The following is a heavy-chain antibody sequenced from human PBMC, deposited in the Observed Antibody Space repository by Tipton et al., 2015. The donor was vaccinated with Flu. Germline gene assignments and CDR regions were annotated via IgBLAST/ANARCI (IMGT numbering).Heavy chain of an antibody. D-gene: IGHD1-1*01. CDR2: INDSGSA. Sequence: AGLVKPSETLSLTCAVYGGTFSGYYWTWIRQPPGKRLEWIGEINDSGSANYNPSLKSQVTMSVDTSKNQFSLKVKSVTAADTAVYYCARGTGRANTYFDSWGRGTLVTVSS. J-gene: IGHJ4*02. CDR1: GGTFSGYY. CDR3: ARGTGRANTYFDS. V-gene: IGHV4-34*01.